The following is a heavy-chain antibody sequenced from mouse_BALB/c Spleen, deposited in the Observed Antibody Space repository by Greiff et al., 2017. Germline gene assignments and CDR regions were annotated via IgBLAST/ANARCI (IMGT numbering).Heavy chain of an antibody. CDR1: GYTFTSYW. Sequence: QVQLQQSGAELAKPGASVKMSCKASGYTFTSYWMHWVKQRPGQGLEWIGYINPSSGYTNYNQKFKDKATLTADKSSSTAYMQLSSLTSEDSAVYYCARSYYDYEGWFAYWGQGTLVTVSA. CDR2: INPSSGYT. J-gene: IGHJ3*01. CDR3: ARSYYDYEGWFAY. D-gene: IGHD2-4*01. V-gene: IGHV1-7*01.